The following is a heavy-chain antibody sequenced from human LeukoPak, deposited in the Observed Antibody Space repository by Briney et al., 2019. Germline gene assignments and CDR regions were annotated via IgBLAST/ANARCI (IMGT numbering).Heavy chain of an antibody. Sequence: SQTLSLTCTVSGGSISSGGYYWSWIRQHPGKGLEWIGYIYYSGSTYYNPSLKSRVTISVDTSKNQFSLKLSSVTAADTAVYYCARDSPRWARFGYWGQGTLVTVSS. V-gene: IGHV4-31*03. CDR2: IYYSGST. CDR3: ARDSPRWARFGY. J-gene: IGHJ4*02. D-gene: IGHD5-24*01. CDR1: GGSISSGGYY.